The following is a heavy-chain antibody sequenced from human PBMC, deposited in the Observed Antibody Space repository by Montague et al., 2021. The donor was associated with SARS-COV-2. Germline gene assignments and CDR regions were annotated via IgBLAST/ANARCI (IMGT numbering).Heavy chain of an antibody. CDR3: ARHGRFSVIVNTPRGAFDI. J-gene: IGHJ3*02. D-gene: IGHD3-22*01. CDR1: GVSISSYY. CDR2: IYFSGST. Sequence: SETLSLTCTVSGVSISSYYWSWIRQPPGKGLEWIGCIYFSGSTNYNPSLKSRVTISVDTSKNQFSLKLSSVTAADTAAYYCARHGRFSVIVNTPRGAFDIWGQGTMVTVSP. V-gene: IGHV4-59*08.